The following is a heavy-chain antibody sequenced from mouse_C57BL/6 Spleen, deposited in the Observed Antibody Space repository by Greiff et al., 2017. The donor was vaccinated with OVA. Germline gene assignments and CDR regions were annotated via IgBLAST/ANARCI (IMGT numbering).Heavy chain of an antibody. J-gene: IGHJ4*01. V-gene: IGHV1-61*01. Sequence: QVQLQQPGAELVRPGSSVKLSCKASGYTFTSYWMDWVKQRPGQGLEWIGNIYPSDSETHYNQKFKDKATLTVYKSSSTAYMQLSSLTSEDSAVYYCARSYYYGSSPYAMDYWGQGTSVTVSS. D-gene: IGHD1-1*01. CDR1: GYTFTSYW. CDR3: ARSYYYGSSPYAMDY. CDR2: IYPSDSET.